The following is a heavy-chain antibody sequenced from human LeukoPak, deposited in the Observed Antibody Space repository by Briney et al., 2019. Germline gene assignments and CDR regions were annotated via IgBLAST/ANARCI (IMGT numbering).Heavy chain of an antibody. Sequence: PSETLSLTCTVSGASISTNEFYWTWIRQPPGKGLEWIGYIYYSGSTYYNPSLKSRVTISVDTSKNQFSLKLNSVTAADTAVYYCARRNVVATPYYFDYWGQGTLVTVSS. CDR1: GASISTNEFY. J-gene: IGHJ4*02. V-gene: IGHV4-30-4*01. CDR3: ARRNVVATPYYFDY. CDR2: IYYSGST. D-gene: IGHD2-15*01.